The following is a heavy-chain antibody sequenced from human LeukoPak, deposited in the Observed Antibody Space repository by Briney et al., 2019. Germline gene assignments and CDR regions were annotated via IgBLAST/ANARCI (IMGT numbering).Heavy chain of an antibody. V-gene: IGHV3-21*01. D-gene: IGHD5-18*01. CDR2: ISSSSSYI. CDR1: GFTFSGCS. J-gene: IGHJ4*02. CDR3: VRGRYNYGYIFDY. Sequence: GGSLRLSCAASGFTFSGCSMNWVRQAPGKGLEWVSSISSSSSYIYYADSMKGRFTVSRDNARNSVYLQMNSLRVEDTAVYYCVRGRYNYGYIFDYWGQGTLVTVSS.